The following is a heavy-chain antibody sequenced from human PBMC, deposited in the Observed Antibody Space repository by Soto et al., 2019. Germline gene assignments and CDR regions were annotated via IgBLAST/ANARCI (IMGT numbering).Heavy chain of an antibody. CDR1: GYTFTSFG. CDR3: ARSSRITGLDY. D-gene: IGHD1-20*01. CDR2: ISGSDGNT. Sequence: QIQLVQSGTEVKKPGASVKVSCKASGYTFTSFGFSWVRQAPGQGLEWMGWISGSDGNTNYAKKFQGRVTLTTVTMTTDTSTSTAYMELRSLRSDDTAVYYCARSSRITGLDYWGQGTLVTVSS. J-gene: IGHJ4*02. V-gene: IGHV1-18*01.